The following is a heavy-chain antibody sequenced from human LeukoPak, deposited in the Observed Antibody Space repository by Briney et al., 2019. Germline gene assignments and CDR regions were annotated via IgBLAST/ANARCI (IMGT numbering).Heavy chain of an antibody. CDR3: ARDWYSGYERYYYYMDV. CDR2: ISSSSSSI. Sequence: GGSLRLSCAASGFTLSSYSMNWVRQAPGKGLEWVSYISSSSSSIYYADSVKGRFTISRDNAKKSLYLQMNSLRAADTPVYYCARDWYSGYERYYYYMDVWGKGTTVTVSS. D-gene: IGHD5-12*01. CDR1: GFTLSSYS. V-gene: IGHV3-48*01. J-gene: IGHJ6*03.